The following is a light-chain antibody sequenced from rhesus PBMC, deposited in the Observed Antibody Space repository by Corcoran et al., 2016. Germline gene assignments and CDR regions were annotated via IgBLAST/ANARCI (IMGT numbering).Light chain of an antibody. Sequence: DIQMTQSPSSLSASVGDRVTLTCQASQGISSWLAWYQQKPGKAPKLLIYAASRLQIGVPSRFRGSGAGTDVTLTISSLQPEDLATNYCQQHNSDPRTFGQGTKVEIK. CDR2: AAS. J-gene: IGKJ1*01. V-gene: IGKV1-33*02. CDR3: QQHNSDPRT. CDR1: QGISSW.